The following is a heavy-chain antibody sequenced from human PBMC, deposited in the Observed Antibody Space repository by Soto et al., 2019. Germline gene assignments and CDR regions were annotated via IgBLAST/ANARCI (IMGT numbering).Heavy chain of an antibody. CDR2: IYYSGST. CDR1: GGSISSGGYY. J-gene: IGHJ5*02. V-gene: IGHV4-31*03. Sequence: QVQLQESGPRLVKPSQTLSLTCTVSGGSISSGGYYWSWIRQHPGKGLEWIGYIYYSGSTYYNPSLKSRVTISVDTSKNQFSLKLSSVTAADTAVYYCARALRDFWSGPPNWFDPWGQGTLVTVSS. D-gene: IGHD3-3*01. CDR3: ARALRDFWSGPPNWFDP.